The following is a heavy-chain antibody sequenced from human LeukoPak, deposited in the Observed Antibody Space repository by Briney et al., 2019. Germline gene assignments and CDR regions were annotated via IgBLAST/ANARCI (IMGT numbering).Heavy chain of an antibody. CDR1: GGTFSSYA. V-gene: IGHV1-69*04. D-gene: IGHD2-15*01. J-gene: IGHJ6*02. CDR3: ARDIVVVVAATPYYYYGMDV. CDR2: IIPILGIA. Sequence: SVKVSCKASGGTFSSYAIRWVRQAPGQGLEWMGRIIPILGIANYAQKFQGRVTITADKSTSTAYMELSSLRSEDTAVYYCARDIVVVVAATPYYYYGMDVWGQGTTVTVSS.